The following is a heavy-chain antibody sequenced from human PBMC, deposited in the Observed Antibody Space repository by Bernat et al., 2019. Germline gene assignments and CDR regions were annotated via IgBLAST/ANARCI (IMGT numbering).Heavy chain of an antibody. Sequence: QVQLVQSGAEVKKPVSSVKVSCKASGGTFSSYTISWVRQAPGQGLEWMGRIIPILGIANYAQKFQGRVTITADKSTSTAYMELSSLRSEDTAVYYCASIVARQSSREIDYWGQGTLVTVSS. CDR3: ASIVARQSSREIDY. V-gene: IGHV1-69*02. CDR2: IIPILGIA. J-gene: IGHJ4*02. CDR1: GGTFSSYT. D-gene: IGHD6-6*01.